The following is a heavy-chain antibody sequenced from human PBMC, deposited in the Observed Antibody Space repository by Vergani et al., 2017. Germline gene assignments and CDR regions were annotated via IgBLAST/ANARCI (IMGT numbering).Heavy chain of an antibody. CDR2: INHSGST. J-gene: IGHJ4*03. V-gene: IGHV4-34*01. CDR3: AISPFSSGGSCYFDY. D-gene: IGHD2-15*01. CDR1: GGSFSGYY. Sequence: QVQLQQWGAGLLKPSETLSLTCAVYGGSFSGYYWSWIRQPPGKGLEWIGEINHSGSTNYNPSLKSRVTISVDTSKNQFSLKLSSVTAADTAVYYCAISPFSSGGSCYFDYWGQGTLVTVSS.